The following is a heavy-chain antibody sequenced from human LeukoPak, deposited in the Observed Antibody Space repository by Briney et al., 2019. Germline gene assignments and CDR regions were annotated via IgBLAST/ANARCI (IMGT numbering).Heavy chain of an antibody. D-gene: IGHD3-10*01. CDR3: ARDFLHRFGELFDY. V-gene: IGHV3-23*01. CDR1: GFTFSSYA. CDR2: ISGSGGST. J-gene: IGHJ4*02. Sequence: GGSLRLSCAASGFTFSSYAMSWVRQAPGKGLEWVSAISGSGGSTYYADSVKGRFTISRDNSKNTLYLQMNSLRAEDTAVHYCARDFLHRFGELFDYWGQGTLVTVSS.